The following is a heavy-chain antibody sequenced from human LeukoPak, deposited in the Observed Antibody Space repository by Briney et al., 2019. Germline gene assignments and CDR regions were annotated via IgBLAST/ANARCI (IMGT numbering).Heavy chain of an antibody. CDR2: LCGSGGST. D-gene: IGHD3-10*01. J-gene: IGHJ4*02. V-gene: IGHV3-23*01. CDR1: GFTFNSYA. CDR3: AKDLLYGSPGSPFDY. Sequence: TGGSLRLSCAASGFTFNSYAMSWVRQAPGKGLEWVSGLCGSGGSTYYAESVTGRFTISRDNAKNTLYLQMSSLRAEDTAVYYCAKDLLYGSPGSPFDYWGQGTLVTAAS.